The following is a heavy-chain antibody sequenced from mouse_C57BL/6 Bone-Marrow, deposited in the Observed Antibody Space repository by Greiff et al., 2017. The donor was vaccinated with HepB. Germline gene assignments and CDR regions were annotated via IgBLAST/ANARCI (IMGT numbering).Heavy chain of an antibody. J-gene: IGHJ4*01. CDR3: PITTVVAPYYAMDY. CDR2: IHPNRGST. Sequence: QVQLQQPGAELVKPGASVKLSCKASGYTFTSYWLHWVKQRPGQGLEWIGMIHPNRGSTNYNEKFKSKVTLTVDKASSTAYMQLRSLTSEDSAVYYCPITTVVAPYYAMDYWGQGTSVTVSS. D-gene: IGHD1-1*01. CDR1: GYTFTSYW. V-gene: IGHV1-64*01.